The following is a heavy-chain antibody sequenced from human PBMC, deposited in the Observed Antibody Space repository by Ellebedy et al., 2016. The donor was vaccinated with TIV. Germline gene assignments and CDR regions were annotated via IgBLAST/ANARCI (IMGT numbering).Heavy chain of an antibody. D-gene: IGHD3-10*01. Sequence: SETLSLTCTVSGDSISSGDYHWSWIRQPPGKGLEWIGYIYHSGSIDYNPSLKRRVIISIDTSKNQLPLRLRSVTAADTAVYYCARCYGSGSLPFDYWGQGTLVTVSS. J-gene: IGHJ4*02. CDR2: IYHSGSI. V-gene: IGHV4-30-4*01. CDR1: GDSISSGDYH. CDR3: ARCYGSGSLPFDY.